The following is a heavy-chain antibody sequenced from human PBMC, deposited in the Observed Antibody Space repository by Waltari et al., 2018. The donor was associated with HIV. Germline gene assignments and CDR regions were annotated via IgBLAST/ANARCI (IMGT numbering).Heavy chain of an antibody. V-gene: IGHV4-39*01. CDR2: VEHTGRT. CDR3: VRHPRAFLVDS. Sequence: QLLLQVSGPGQVTPSETLSLSCSVSGGSISSSGDYWRGIRPCPGKALEWTGSVEHTGRTDYNPSLKNRIAISIATAQSQFSLKLSSVTAADTSLYFCVRHPRAFLVDSWGQGTRVIGSS. CDR1: GGSISSSGDY. J-gene: IGHJ5*01.